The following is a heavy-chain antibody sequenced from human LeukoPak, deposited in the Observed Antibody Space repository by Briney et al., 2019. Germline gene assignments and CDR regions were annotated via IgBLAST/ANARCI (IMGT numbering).Heavy chain of an antibody. Sequence: SETLSLTCAVSGGSISSGGYSWSWIRQPPGKGLEWIGYTYYSGSTYYNPSLKSRVTISLDTSKNQFSLKLSSVTAADTAVYYCASHSGGYAYWGQGTLVTVSS. V-gene: IGHV4-30-4*07. CDR2: TYYSGST. J-gene: IGHJ4*02. D-gene: IGHD5-12*01. CDR1: GGSISSGGYS. CDR3: ASHSGGYAY.